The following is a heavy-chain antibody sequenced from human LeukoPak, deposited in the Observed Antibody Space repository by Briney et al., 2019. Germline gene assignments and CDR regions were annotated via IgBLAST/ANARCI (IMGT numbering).Heavy chain of an antibody. CDR3: ARGRPFDQY. CDR1: GGSISSGSYY. J-gene: IGHJ4*02. Sequence: PSETLSLTCTVSGGSISSGSYYWSWIRQPAGKGLEWIGRIYTSGSTNYNPSLKSRVTISVDTSKNQFSLKLSSVTAADTAVYYCARGRPFDQYWGQGTLVTVSS. CDR2: IYTSGST. V-gene: IGHV4-61*02.